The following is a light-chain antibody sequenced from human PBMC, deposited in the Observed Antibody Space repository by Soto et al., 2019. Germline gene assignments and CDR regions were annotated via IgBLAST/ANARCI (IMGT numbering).Light chain of an antibody. J-gene: IGKJ1*01. V-gene: IGKV3-15*01. Sequence: LTQSPGTLSLSHGERATLFCRASQSLSGSLAWYQQKSGQAPRLIIYGTSRRATGVPVRFSGSGSGTEFTLTISSLQPDDFATYYCQHYNSYSEAFGQGTKVDIK. CDR3: QHYNSYSEA. CDR2: GTS. CDR1: QSLSGS.